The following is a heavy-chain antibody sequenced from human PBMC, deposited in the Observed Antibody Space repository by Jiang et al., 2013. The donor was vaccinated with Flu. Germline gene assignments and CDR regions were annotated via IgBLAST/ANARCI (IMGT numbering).Heavy chain of an antibody. CDR1: GGSISSYY. CDR3: ARHTLLSALDYDLVFDP. CDR2: IYYSGST. Sequence: PGLVKPSETLSLTCTVSGGSISSYYWSWIRQPPGKGLEWIGYIYYSGSTNYNPSLKSRVTISVDTSKNQFSLKLSSVTAADTAVYYCARHTLLSALDYDLVFDPWGQGTLVTVSS. V-gene: IGHV4-59*08. D-gene: IGHD3-3*01. J-gene: IGHJ5*02.